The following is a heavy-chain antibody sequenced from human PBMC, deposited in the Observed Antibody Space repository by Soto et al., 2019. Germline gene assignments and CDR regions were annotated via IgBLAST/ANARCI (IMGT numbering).Heavy chain of an antibody. CDR2: TSRSGGST. J-gene: IGHJ6*02. CDR1: GFTFSSYA. V-gene: IGHV3-23*01. CDR3: ATGSMYSSSWRRGSYYYYGMDV. Sequence: GGSLRLSCAASGFTFSSYAMSWVRQAPGKGLEWVSATSRSGGSTYYADSVKGRFTISRDNSKNTLYLQMNSLRAEDTAVYYCATGSMYSSSWRRGSYYYYGMDVWGQGTTVTVSS. D-gene: IGHD6-13*01.